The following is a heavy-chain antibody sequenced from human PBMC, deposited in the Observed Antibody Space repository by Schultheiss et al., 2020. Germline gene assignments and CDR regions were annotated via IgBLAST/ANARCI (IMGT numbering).Heavy chain of an antibody. J-gene: IGHJ4*02. D-gene: IGHD3-10*01. CDR2: ISSSSSYT. CDR3: ARGGGFGELDF. V-gene: IGHV3-21*05. CDR1: GFTFSSYS. Sequence: GGSLRLSCAASGFTFSSYSMNWVRQAPGKGLEWVSYISSSSSYTNYADSVKGRFSISRDNAKNTLYLQLNSLRGEDTAVYYCARGGGFGELDFWGQGAQVTVSS.